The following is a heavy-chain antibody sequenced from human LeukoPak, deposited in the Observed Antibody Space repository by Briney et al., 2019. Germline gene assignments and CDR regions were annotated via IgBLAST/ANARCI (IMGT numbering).Heavy chain of an antibody. CDR3: ARVNGYDYIDY. D-gene: IGHD5-12*01. CDR2: ISSSSSTI. V-gene: IGHV3-11*01. CDR1: GFIFSDYY. J-gene: IGHJ4*02. Sequence: GGPLRLSCAASGFIFSDYYMSWIRQAPGKGLEWVSHISSSSSTIYYADSVKGRFIISRDNAKNSLYLQMNSLRAEDTAVYYCARVNGYDYIDYWGQGTLVTVSS.